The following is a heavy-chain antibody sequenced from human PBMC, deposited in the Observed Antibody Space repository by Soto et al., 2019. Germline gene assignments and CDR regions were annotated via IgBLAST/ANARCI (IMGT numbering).Heavy chain of an antibody. J-gene: IGHJ6*02. V-gene: IGHV1-69*01. CDR3: ARKGYSSSSYYYYGMDA. CDR2: IIPIFGTA. D-gene: IGHD6-6*01. Sequence: QVQLVQSGAEVKKPGSSVKVSCKASGGTFSSYAISWVRQAPGQGLEWMGGIIPIFGTANYAQKFQGRVTITADESTSTAYMELSSLRSEDTAVYYCARKGYSSSSYYYYGMDAWGQGTTVTVSS. CDR1: GGTFSSYA.